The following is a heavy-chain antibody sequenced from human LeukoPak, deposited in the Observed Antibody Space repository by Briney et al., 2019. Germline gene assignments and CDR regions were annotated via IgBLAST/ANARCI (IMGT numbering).Heavy chain of an antibody. CDR1: GCTFTSYD. Sequence: ASVKVSCKASGCTFTSYDINWVRQATGQGLEWMVWMNPNSGNTGYAQKFQGRVTMTRNTSISTAYMELSSLRSEDTAVYYCARVKRYGSGSYCMVYWGQGTLVTVSS. CDR2: MNPNSGNT. V-gene: IGHV1-8*01. J-gene: IGHJ4*02. D-gene: IGHD3-10*01. CDR3: ARVKRYGSGSYCMVY.